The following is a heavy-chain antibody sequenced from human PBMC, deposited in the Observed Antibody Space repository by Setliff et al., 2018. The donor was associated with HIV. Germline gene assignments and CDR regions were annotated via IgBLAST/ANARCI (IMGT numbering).Heavy chain of an antibody. Sequence: SVKVSCKASGGSFSSFAISWVRQAPGQGLEWMGGIVPVFGTLNYAQKFQGRVTITADELTGTAYMDPTNLRPEDTAVYYCARGRRVVPAAESNWFDPRGQGTLVTVSS. CDR1: GGSFSSFA. D-gene: IGHD2-2*01. CDR3: ARGRRVVPAAESNWFDP. CDR2: IVPVFGTL. J-gene: IGHJ5*02. V-gene: IGHV1-69*13.